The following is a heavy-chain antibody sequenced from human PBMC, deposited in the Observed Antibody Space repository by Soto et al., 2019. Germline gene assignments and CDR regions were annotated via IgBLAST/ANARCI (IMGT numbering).Heavy chain of an antibody. J-gene: IGHJ6*02. CDR1: GFAFGNYG. Sequence: GGSLRLSCAASGFAFGNYGIHWVRQAPGKWLEWVAVIWYDGSNKYYADSVKGRFTISRDNSKNTLYLQMNSLRAEDTAVYYCARDDYYDSSGYYFYYYGMDVWGQGXTVTVYS. V-gene: IGHV3-33*01. CDR2: IWYDGSNK. D-gene: IGHD3-22*01. CDR3: ARDDYYDSSGYYFYYYGMDV.